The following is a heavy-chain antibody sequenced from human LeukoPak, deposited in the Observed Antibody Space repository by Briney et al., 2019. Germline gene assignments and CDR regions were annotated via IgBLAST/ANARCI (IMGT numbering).Heavy chain of an antibody. CDR3: ARYRCSSASCFVDY. CDR1: GFTFSSYA. D-gene: IGHD2-2*01. CDR2: ISSNGGST. J-gene: IGHJ4*02. Sequence: PGGSLRLSCAASGFTFSSYAMSWVRQAPGKGLEFVSAISSNGGSTYHANSVKGRFTISRDNSKNTLYLQMGSLRDEDMAVYYCARYRCSSASCFVDYWGQGTLVTVSS. V-gene: IGHV3-64*01.